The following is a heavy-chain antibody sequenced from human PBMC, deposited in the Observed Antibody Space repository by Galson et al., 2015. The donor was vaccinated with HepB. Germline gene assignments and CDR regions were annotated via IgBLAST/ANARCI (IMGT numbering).Heavy chain of an antibody. V-gene: IGHV1-2*04. Sequence: SVKVSCKASGYTFTGYYIHWVRQAPGQGLEWMGWINPNSGGTNYAQKFQGWVTMTRDTSISTAYMELSRLRSDDTAVYYCARDLVVTSTMDGCSYCYGMDVWGQGTTVTVSS. D-gene: IGHD2-2*01. CDR1: GYTFTGYY. CDR2: INPNSGGT. CDR3: ARDLVVTSTMDGCSYCYGMDV. J-gene: IGHJ6*02.